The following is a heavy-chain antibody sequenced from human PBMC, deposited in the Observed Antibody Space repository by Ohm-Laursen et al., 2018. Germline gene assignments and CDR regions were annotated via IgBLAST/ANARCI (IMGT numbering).Heavy chain of an antibody. CDR3: ATSPHDIMSSKDY. CDR1: GLSISNSNW. D-gene: IGHD3-9*01. V-gene: IGHV4-28*01. CDR2: LYYSGTT. Sequence: PSETLSLTCYVSGLSISNSNWWGWIRQPPGKGLEWVGYLYYSGTTYYNPSLKSRVTMSVDTSKNQFSVKLTSVTAVDTAVYYCATSPHDIMSSKDYWGQGTLVTVSS. J-gene: IGHJ4*02.